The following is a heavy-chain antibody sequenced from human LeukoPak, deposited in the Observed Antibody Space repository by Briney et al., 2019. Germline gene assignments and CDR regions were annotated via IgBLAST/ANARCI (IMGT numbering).Heavy chain of an antibody. J-gene: IGHJ5*02. V-gene: IGHV3-33*01. CDR1: GFTFSSYG. CDR2: IWYDGSNK. Sequence: QPGRSLRPSCAASGFTFSSYGMHWVRQAPGKGLEWVAVIWYDGSNKYYADSVKGRFTISRDNSKNTLYLQMNSLRAEDTAVYYCARDQDIVVVPAADVWFDPWGQGTLVTVSS. CDR3: ARDQDIVVVPAADVWFDP. D-gene: IGHD2-2*01.